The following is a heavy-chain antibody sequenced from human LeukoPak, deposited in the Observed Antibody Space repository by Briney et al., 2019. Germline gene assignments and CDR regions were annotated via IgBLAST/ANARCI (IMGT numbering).Heavy chain of an antibody. J-gene: IGHJ4*02. V-gene: IGHV1-8*01. D-gene: IGHD2-15*01. CDR2: MNPNSGNT. CDR1: GYTFTSYD. Sequence: ASVKVSCKASGYTFTSYDINWVRQATGQGLEWMGWMNPNSGNTGYAQQFQGRVTMTRNASISTAYMELSSLRSEDTAVYYCASVVAATRVVYWGQGTLVTVSS. CDR3: ASVVAATRVVY.